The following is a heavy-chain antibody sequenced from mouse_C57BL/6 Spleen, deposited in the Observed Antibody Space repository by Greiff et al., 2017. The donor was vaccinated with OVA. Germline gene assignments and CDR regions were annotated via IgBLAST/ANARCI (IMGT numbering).Heavy chain of an antibody. CDR1: GFTFSDAW. CDR2: IRNKANNHAT. J-gene: IGHJ2*01. D-gene: IGHD3-2*02. Sequence: EVKLMESGGGLVQPGGSMKLSCAASGFTFSDAWMDWVRQSPEKGLEWVAKIRNKANNHATYYAESVKGRFTISRDDSKSSVYLQMNSLRAENTGIYYCTSGSGYDFDYWGQGTTLTVSS. V-gene: IGHV6-6*01. CDR3: TSGSGYDFDY.